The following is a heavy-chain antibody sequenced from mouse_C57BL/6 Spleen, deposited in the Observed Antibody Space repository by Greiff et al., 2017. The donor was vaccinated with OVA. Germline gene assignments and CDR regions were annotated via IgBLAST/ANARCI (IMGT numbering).Heavy chain of an antibody. CDR3: ARKVLLNYAMDY. V-gene: IGHV1-22*01. Sequence: VHVKQSGPELVKPGASVKMSCKASGYTFTDYNMHWVKQSHGKSLEWIGYINPNNGGTSYNQKFKGKATLTVNKSSSTAYMELRSLTSEDSAVYYCARKVLLNYAMDYWGQGTSVTVSS. D-gene: IGHD2-1*01. J-gene: IGHJ4*01. CDR1: GYTFTDYN. CDR2: INPNNGGT.